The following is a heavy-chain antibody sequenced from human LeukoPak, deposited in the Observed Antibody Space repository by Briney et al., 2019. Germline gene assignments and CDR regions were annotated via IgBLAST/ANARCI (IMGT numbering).Heavy chain of an antibody. Sequence: GGSLRLSCAASGFTFSSYIMNWVRQAPGKGLEWVSYISSSSITIYYADSVKGRFTISRDNAKNSLYLQMNSLRAEDTAVYYCARDNYVTGGDYWGQGTLVTVSS. CDR3: ARDNYVTGGDY. V-gene: IGHV3-48*01. CDR1: GFTFSSYI. CDR2: ISSSSITI. J-gene: IGHJ4*02. D-gene: IGHD3-16*01.